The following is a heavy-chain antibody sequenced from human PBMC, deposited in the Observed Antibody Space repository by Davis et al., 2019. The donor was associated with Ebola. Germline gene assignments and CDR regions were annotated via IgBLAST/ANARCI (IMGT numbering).Heavy chain of an antibody. CDR1: GGSISSGGYY. CDR2: IYYSGST. J-gene: IGHJ6*02. V-gene: IGHV4-31*03. Sequence: LRLSCTVSGGSISSGGYYWSWIRQHPGKGLEWIGYIYYSGSTYYNSSLKRRVTISVDTTNNQYPLKLSSVTAADTAVYYCARDLVLGYCSSTSCSSAYYGMDVWGQGTTVTVSS. D-gene: IGHD2-2*01. CDR3: ARDLVLGYCSSTSCSSAYYGMDV.